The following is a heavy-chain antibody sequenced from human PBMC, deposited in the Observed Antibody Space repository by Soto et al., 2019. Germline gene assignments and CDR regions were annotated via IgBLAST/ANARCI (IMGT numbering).Heavy chain of an antibody. J-gene: IGHJ3*02. CDR1: GFTFSSYS. V-gene: IGHV3-23*01. D-gene: IGHD2-15*01. Sequence: GGSLRLSCAASGFTFSSYSMSWVRQAPGKGLEWVSAISGSGGSTYYADSVKGRFTISRDNSKNTLYLQMNSLRAEDTAVYYCAKDLDCSGGPCAFDIWGQGTMVTVSS. CDR2: ISGSGGST. CDR3: AKDLDCSGGPCAFDI.